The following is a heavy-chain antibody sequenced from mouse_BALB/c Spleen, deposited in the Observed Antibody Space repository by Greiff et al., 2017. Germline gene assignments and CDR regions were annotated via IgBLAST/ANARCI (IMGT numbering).Heavy chain of an antibody. CDR3: ARSMISSYAMDY. D-gene: IGHD2-3*01. CDR2: ISSGSSTI. CDR1: GFTFSSFG. Sequence: DVMLVESGGGLVQPGGSRKLSCAASGFTFSSFGMHWVRQAPEKGLEWVAYISSGSSTIYYADTVKGRFTISRDNPKNTLFLQMTSLRSEDTAMYYCARSMISSYAMDYWGQGTSVTVSS. J-gene: IGHJ4*01. V-gene: IGHV5-17*02.